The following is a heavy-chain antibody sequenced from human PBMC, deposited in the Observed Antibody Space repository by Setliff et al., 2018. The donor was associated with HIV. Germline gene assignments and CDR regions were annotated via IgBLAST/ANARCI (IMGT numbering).Heavy chain of an antibody. J-gene: IGHJ3*02. CDR3: AHSSYYYDSSGYKDAFDI. V-gene: IGHV2-5*02. CDR2: IYWDDDK. CDR1: GFSLSTSGVG. Sequence: VNPTQTLTLTCTFSGFSLSTSGVGVGWIRQPPGKALEWLALIYWDDDKRYSPSLKSRLTITKDTSKNQVVLTMTNMDPVDTATYYCAHSSYYYDSSGYKDAFDIWGQGTMVTVSS. D-gene: IGHD3-22*01.